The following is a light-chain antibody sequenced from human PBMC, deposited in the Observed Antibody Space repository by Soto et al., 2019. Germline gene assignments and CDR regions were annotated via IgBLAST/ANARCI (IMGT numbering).Light chain of an antibody. J-gene: IGLJ1*01. CDR3: RSYPSSSTPYV. CDR1: SSDVGGYNY. CDR2: DVT. Sequence: QSVLTQPASVSGSPGQSITISCTGTSSDVGGYNYVSWYQQHPVKAPKLMIYDVTNRPSGVSDRFSGSKSGNTASLTISGLQAEDEADYYCRSYPSSSTPYVLGTWTKVTVL. V-gene: IGLV2-14*01.